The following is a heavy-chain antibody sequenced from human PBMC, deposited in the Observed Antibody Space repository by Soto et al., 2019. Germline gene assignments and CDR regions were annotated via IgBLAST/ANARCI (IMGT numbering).Heavy chain of an antibody. J-gene: IGHJ4*02. CDR3: ARDHLELRFLEWLFAPGY. CDR2: ISGSGGST. Sequence: PGGSLRLSCAASGFTFSRSALTWVRLAPRTGLEWVSVISGSGGSTYYADSVKRRFTISRDNSKNTLYLQMNSLRAEDTAVYYCARDHLELRFLEWLFAPGYWGQGTLVTVSS. V-gene: IGHV3-23*01. D-gene: IGHD3-3*01. CDR1: GFTFSRSA.